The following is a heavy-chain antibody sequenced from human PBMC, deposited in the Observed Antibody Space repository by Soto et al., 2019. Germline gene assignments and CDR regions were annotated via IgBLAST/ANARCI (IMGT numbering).Heavy chain of an antibody. CDR3: AALGVNFDH. D-gene: IGHD2-8*01. Sequence: SGEVSGQASGFTFPSSAVQLLRQARGQRLEWIGWIGVGSGNRHYAQKFQERVTITRDMSTNTAYMELSSLRSEDTAVYYCAALGVNFDHWGQGTLVTVAS. CDR1: GFTFPSSA. V-gene: IGHV1-58*01. CDR2: IGVGSGNR. J-gene: IGHJ4*02.